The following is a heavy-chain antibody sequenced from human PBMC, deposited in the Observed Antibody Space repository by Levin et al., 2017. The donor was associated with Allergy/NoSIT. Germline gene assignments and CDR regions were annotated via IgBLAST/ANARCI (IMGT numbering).Heavy chain of an antibody. Sequence: PGGSLRLSCAASGFTFSSYAMSWVRQAPGKGLEWVSAISGSGGSTYYADSVKGRFTISRDNSKNTLYLQMNSLRAEDTAVYYCAREEYSTSSYSSFDMWGQGTMVTVSS. J-gene: IGHJ3*02. V-gene: IGHV3-23*01. CDR3: AREEYSTSSYSSFDM. D-gene: IGHD6-6*01. CDR2: ISGSGGST. CDR1: GFTFSSYA.